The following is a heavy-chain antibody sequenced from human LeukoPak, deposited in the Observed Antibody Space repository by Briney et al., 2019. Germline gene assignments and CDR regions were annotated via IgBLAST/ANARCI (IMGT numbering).Heavy chain of an antibody. Sequence: GASVKVSCKTSGGTFSSYPISWVRQAHGQGLEWMGHIIPIFGTTNYAQRFQGRVTISADESTSTAYMELSSLTSDDTAVYYCARDLIGAVANTIDDYWGQGTLVTVSS. CDR1: GGTFSSYP. CDR3: ARDLIGAVANTIDDY. CDR2: IIPIFGTT. J-gene: IGHJ4*02. D-gene: IGHD6-19*01. V-gene: IGHV1-69*13.